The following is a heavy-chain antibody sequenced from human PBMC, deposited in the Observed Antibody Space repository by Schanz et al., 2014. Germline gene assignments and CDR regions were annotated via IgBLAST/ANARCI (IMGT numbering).Heavy chain of an antibody. V-gene: IGHV3-23*01. CDR2: ISSGGGTT. D-gene: IGHD6-19*01. Sequence: ELQLLESGGGLVQPGGSLRLSCAASGFTFSAYAMTWVRRAPGKGLEWVAGISSGGGTTFYADSVKGRFSISRDNSKNTVYLQMNSLRTDDTAMYYCARDPNTSAWLPYFDTWGQGTLVTVSS. CDR1: GFTFSAYA. J-gene: IGHJ4*02. CDR3: ARDPNTSAWLPYFDT.